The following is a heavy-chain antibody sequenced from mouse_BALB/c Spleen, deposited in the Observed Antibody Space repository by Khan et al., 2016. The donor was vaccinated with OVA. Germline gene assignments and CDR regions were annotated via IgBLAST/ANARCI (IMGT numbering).Heavy chain of an antibody. CDR3: ARDYRYYFDY. D-gene: IGHD2-14*01. Sequence: VQLQQSGPELVKPGASMKISCKASGYSFTGYTMNWVKQSHGKNLEWIGLMNPYNGVTRYNPKFKGKATLAVDKSSSTAHMELLSLTSEDSAVYYGARDYRYYFDYWGQGTTLTVSS. V-gene: IGHV1-37*01. CDR2: MNPYNGVT. J-gene: IGHJ2*01. CDR1: GYSFTGYT.